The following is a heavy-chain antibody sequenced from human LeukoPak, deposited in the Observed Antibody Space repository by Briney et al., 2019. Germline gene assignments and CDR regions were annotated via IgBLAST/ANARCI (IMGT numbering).Heavy chain of an antibody. CDR1: GSSISTYH. V-gene: IGHV4-59*01. CDR2: SGSS. CDR3: ATYRVGGGGVGY. D-gene: IGHD3-10*01. J-gene: IGHJ4*02. Sequence: SETLSLTCTFSGSSISTYHWSWIRQFPGKGLEWIGQSGSSNYNPSLKSRVFISMDTSKNQFSLRLTSVTAADTAVYYCATYRVGGGGVGYWGQGTLVTVSS.